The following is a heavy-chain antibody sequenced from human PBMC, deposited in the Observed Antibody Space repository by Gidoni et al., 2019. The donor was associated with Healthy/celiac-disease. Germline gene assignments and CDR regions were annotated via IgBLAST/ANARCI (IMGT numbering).Heavy chain of an antibody. V-gene: IGHV3-23*01. D-gene: IGHD3-3*01. CDR3: AKVPLGIFGVVITFDY. Sequence: EVQLLESGGGLVQPGGSLRLSCAASGFPFSSYAMSWVRQAPGKGLEWVSAISGSGGSTYYADSVKGRFTISRDNSKNTLYLQMNSLRAEDTAVYYCAKVPLGIFGVVITFDYWGQGTLVTVSS. CDR1: GFPFSSYA. J-gene: IGHJ4*02. CDR2: ISGSGGST.